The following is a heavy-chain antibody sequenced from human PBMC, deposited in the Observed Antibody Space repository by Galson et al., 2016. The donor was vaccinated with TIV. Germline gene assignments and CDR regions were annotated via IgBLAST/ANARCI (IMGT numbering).Heavy chain of an antibody. CDR2: ISTSSLHK. CDR3: ARGAYDSSGYGGWFDP. Sequence: SLRLSCAASGFTFSTYTINWVRQAPGKGLEWVSSISTSSLHKYYADSVKRRFTISRDNTKNSLYLQVNSLRAEDTPVYFCARGAYDSSGYGGWFDPWGQGTLVIVSS. V-gene: IGHV3-21*01. J-gene: IGHJ5*02. D-gene: IGHD3-22*01. CDR1: GFTFSTYT.